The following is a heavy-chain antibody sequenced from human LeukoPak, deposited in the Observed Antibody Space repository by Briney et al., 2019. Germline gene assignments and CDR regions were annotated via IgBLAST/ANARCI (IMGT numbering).Heavy chain of an antibody. CDR1: GGSFSGYY. CDR2: INHSGST. J-gene: IGHJ6*02. CDR3: VRHYYYYGMDV. Sequence: PSETLSLTCAVYGGSFSGYYWSWIRQPPGKGLEWIGEINHSGSTNYNPSLKSRVTISVDTSKNQFSLKLSSVTAADTAVYYCVRHYYYYGMDVWGQGTTVTVSS. V-gene: IGHV4-34*01. D-gene: IGHD3-16*01.